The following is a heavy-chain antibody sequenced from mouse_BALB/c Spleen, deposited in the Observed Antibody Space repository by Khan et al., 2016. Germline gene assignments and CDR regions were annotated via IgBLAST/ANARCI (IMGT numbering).Heavy chain of an antibody. CDR3: ARAYSPY. V-gene: IGHV5-9-4*01. CDR2: ISSGGSYT. D-gene: IGHD2-12*01. Sequence: EVELVESGGGLVKPGGSLKLSCAASGFTFSSYAMSWVRQSPAKRLEWVAEISSGGSYTYYPDTVTGRFTISRDNAKNTLYLEMSSLRSEDTAMYYCARAYSPYWGQGTLVTVSA. CDR1: GFTFSSYA. J-gene: IGHJ3*01.